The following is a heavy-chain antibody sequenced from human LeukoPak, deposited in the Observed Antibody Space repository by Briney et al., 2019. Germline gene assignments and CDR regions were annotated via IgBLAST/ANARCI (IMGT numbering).Heavy chain of an antibody. J-gene: IGHJ4*02. D-gene: IGHD3-10*01. CDR3: ARAMVRGVITPDY. V-gene: IGHV1-2*06. CDR2: INPNSGGT. Sequence: ASVTVSCTASGYTFTGYYMHWVRQAPGQGLEWMGPINPNSGGTNYAQKFQGRVTMTRDTSISTAYMELSRLRSDDTAVYYCARAMVRGVITPDYWGQGTLVTVSP. CDR1: GYTFTGYY.